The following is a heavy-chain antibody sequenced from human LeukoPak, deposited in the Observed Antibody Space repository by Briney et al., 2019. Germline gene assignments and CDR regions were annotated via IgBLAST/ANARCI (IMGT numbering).Heavy chain of an antibody. V-gene: IGHV3-15*04. Sequence: GGSLRLSCAASGFTFNYAWMSWVRQVPGKGLEWVGQTVSEIDGGTTDYAAPVKGRFTISRDDSESTLYLQMNSLKIEDTAVYYCTTDEDWNYARKDVWGQGATVIVSS. CDR3: TTDEDWNYARKDV. D-gene: IGHD1-7*01. CDR1: GFTFNYAW. CDR2: TVSEIDGGTT. J-gene: IGHJ6*02.